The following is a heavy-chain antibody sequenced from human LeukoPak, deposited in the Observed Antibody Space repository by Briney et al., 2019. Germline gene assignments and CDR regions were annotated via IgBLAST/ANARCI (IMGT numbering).Heavy chain of an antibody. CDR3: VRDWDHYDFDS. CDR2: INPAGNYA. V-gene: IGHV3-74*01. J-gene: IGHJ5*01. D-gene: IGHD3-3*01. CDR1: GFTFSNYL. Sequence: GGSLRPSCAASGFTFSNYLIHWVRQAPGKGLVWVSRINPAGNYASYADSVKGRFTISRDNAKNTVYLQMNSLRAEDTALFYCVRDWDHYDFDSWGQGTLVTVSS.